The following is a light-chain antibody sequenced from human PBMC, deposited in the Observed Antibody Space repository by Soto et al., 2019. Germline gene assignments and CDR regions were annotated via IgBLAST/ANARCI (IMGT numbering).Light chain of an antibody. Sequence: IHLTQSRSCRCSYVNGAVTITCRASQGINTFLAWYQQKPGKAPKLLIYAASTLQSGVPSRFSGSGSGTDFTLTISSLQPEDFATYYCQQLESYPSTFGGGTKVDIK. CDR3: QQLESYPST. J-gene: IGKJ4*01. CDR1: QGINTF. CDR2: AAS. V-gene: IGKV1-9*01.